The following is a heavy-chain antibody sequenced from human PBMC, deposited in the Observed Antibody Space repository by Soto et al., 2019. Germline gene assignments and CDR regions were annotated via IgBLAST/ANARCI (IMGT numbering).Heavy chain of an antibody. CDR1: GGPISSYY. D-gene: IGHD4-17*01. Sequence: PSETLSLTCTVSGGPISSYYWSWIRQPPGKGLEWIGYIYYSGSTSYNPSLKSRVTISVDTSKNQFSLKLSSVTAADTAVYYCARRYGASFDYWGPVILFSVS. CDR2: IYYSGST. V-gene: IGHV4-59*12. CDR3: ARRYGASFDY. J-gene: IGHJ4*02.